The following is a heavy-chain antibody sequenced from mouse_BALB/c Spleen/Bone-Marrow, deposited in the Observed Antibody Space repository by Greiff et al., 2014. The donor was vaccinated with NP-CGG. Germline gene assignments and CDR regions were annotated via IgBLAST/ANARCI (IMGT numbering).Heavy chain of an antibody. D-gene: IGHD2-3*01. CDR1: GFSLTGYG. CDR3: ARVYLWYFDV. V-gene: IGHV2-9*02. CDR2: IWAGGST. Sequence: QVQLQQPGPGLVAPSQSLSITCTVSGFSLTGYGVHWVRQPPGKGLEWLGVIWAGGSTNYNSALMSRLSISKDNSKSQVFLKMNSLQTDDTAMYYCARVYLWYFDVWGAGTTVTVSS. J-gene: IGHJ1*01.